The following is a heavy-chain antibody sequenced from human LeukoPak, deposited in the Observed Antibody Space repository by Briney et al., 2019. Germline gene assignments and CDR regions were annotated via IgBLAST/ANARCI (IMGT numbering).Heavy chain of an antibody. CDR2: INHSGST. CDR1: GGSFSGYY. J-gene: IGHJ3*02. D-gene: IGHD3-10*01. V-gene: IGHV4-34*01. CDR3: ARVDVLLWFGELSSHAFDI. Sequence: SETLSLTCAVYGGSFSGYYWSWIRQPPGKGLEWIGEINHSGSTNYNPPLKSRVTISVDTSKNQFSLKLSSVTAADTAVYYCARVDVLLWFGELSSHAFDIWGQGTMVTVSS.